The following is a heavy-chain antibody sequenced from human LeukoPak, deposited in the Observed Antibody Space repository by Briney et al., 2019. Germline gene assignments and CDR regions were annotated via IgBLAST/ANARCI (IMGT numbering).Heavy chain of an antibody. CDR1: GGSVRSTSYY. CDR2: IYNTGRT. V-gene: IGHV4-61*01. Sequence: SETLSLTCSVSGGSVRSTSYYWSWIRQSPGKGLEWIGYIYNTGRTNYNASLSSRVTISLDTSKNQFSLKLSSLTAADTAMYYCASLYCTRTSCYFLDPWGQGTLVIVSS. J-gene: IGHJ5*02. D-gene: IGHD2-2*01. CDR3: ASLYCTRTSCYFLDP.